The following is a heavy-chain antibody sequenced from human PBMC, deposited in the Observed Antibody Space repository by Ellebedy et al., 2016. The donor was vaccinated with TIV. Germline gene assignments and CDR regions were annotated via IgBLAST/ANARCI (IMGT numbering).Heavy chain of an antibody. CDR3: ARGDRAISWDAYDV. J-gene: IGHJ3*01. Sequence: MPGGSLRLSCTVSGCSISSYYWSWIRQPPGKGLEWIAYISYSGNTNYNPSLKSRVTISVETSKNQSSLKLSCVTAADTAVYYCARGDRAISWDAYDVWGQGTMVTVSS. V-gene: IGHV4-59*01. CDR2: ISYSGNT. CDR1: GCSISSYY. D-gene: IGHD5-18*01.